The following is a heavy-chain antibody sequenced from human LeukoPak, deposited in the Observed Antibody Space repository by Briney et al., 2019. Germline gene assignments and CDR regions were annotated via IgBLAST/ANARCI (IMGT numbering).Heavy chain of an antibody. D-gene: IGHD6-19*01. Sequence: GGSLRLSCAASGFTFSSSAMSWVRQAPGKGLEWVSAISNNGGYTYYADSVQGRFTISRDNSKSTLCLQMNSLRAEDTAVYYCAKDGTVAGDLDYWGQGTLVTVSS. V-gene: IGHV3-23*01. CDR1: GFTFSSSA. J-gene: IGHJ4*02. CDR3: AKDGTVAGDLDY. CDR2: ISNNGGYT.